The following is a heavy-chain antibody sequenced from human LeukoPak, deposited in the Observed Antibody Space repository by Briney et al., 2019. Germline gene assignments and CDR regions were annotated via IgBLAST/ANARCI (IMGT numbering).Heavy chain of an antibody. V-gene: IGHV4-59*13. CDR1: GGSISSYY. CDR3: ASSYYYYGMDV. CDR2: IYYSGST. J-gene: IGHJ6*02. Sequence: PSETLSLTCTVSGGSISSYYWSWVRQPPGKGLEWIGYIYYSGSTNYNPYLKSRVPISIDTSKNQFSLKLSSVTAADSAVYYCASSYYYYGMDVWGQGTTVTVSS.